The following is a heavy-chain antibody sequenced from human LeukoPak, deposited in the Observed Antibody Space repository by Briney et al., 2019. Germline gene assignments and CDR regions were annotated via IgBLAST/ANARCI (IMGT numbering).Heavy chain of an antibody. CDR2: ISRSGGNP. Sequence: AGGSLLLSCAASGFPFSSYAMSAARPGPGKGLDWISHISRSGGNPYYADSGKSRFTISRDNSTAALSLQMNSMRAGDMGVYYCAKVQEIGERCFDWLSYPLGAFDIWGQGTMVTVSS. J-gene: IGHJ3*02. CDR1: GFPFSSYA. V-gene: IGHV3-23*01. D-gene: IGHD3-9*01. CDR3: AKVQEIGERCFDWLSYPLGAFDI.